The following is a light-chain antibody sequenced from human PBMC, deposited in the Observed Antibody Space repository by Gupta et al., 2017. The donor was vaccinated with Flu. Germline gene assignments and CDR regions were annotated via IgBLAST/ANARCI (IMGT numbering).Light chain of an antibody. CDR1: QSIRRDS. CDR2: GAS. Sequence: EVVLTQSPGTLSLSPGERATLSCRASQSIRRDSLGWYQQQPGQAPRLLIYGASSRATGIPDRFSGSGSGTDFTLTVSRLESEDFAVYYCQHYGNSPPGAFGQGTKIEI. CDR3: QHYGNSPPGA. J-gene: IGKJ2*01. V-gene: IGKV3-20*01.